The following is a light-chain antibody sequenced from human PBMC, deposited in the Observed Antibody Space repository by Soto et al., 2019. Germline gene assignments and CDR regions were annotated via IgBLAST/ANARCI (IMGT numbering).Light chain of an antibody. Sequence: QSSLTQPASVSGSPGQSITISCTGTSSDVGSYNYVSWYQLHPGKAPKLMIYEVSNRPSGVSNRFSGSKSGDTASLTISGRQAEDEADYYCSSYTNRTTIYGCGNGTK. V-gene: IGLV2-14*01. J-gene: IGLJ1*01. CDR3: SSYTNRTTIYG. CDR2: EVS. CDR1: SSDVGSYNY.